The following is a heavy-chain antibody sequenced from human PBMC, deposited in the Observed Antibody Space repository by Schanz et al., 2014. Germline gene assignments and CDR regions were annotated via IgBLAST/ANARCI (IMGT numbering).Heavy chain of an antibody. D-gene: IGHD2-8*01. CDR2: ISGSGGDT. J-gene: IGHJ4*02. CDR3: AREYASTWFESNVMAGRIDN. Sequence: VQLVESGGGVVQPGRSLRLSCAASGFTFSSYGMHWVRQAPGKGLEWVSAISGSGGDTYYADSVKGRFTISRDAAKDSLFLQMTSLRADDTAVYFCAREYASTWFESNVMAGRIDNWGQGTLVTVSS. V-gene: IGHV3-21*01. CDR1: GFTFSSYG.